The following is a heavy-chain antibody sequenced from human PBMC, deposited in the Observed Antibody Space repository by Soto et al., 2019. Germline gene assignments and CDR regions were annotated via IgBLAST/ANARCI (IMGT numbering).Heavy chain of an antibody. CDR1: GFTFRNYA. V-gene: IGHV3-23*01. Sequence: EVRLLESGGALVQPGGSLRLSCAASGFTFRNYAMSWVRQAPGKGLEWVSRISGNGGDINYADSVKGRFTISRDNSKNTLYLQMNSLRAEDTAVYYCAKRGDIVEVSRTFVGYGMDVWGQGTTVTVSS. CDR2: ISGNGGDI. D-gene: IGHD2-2*01. CDR3: AKRGDIVEVSRTFVGYGMDV. J-gene: IGHJ6*02.